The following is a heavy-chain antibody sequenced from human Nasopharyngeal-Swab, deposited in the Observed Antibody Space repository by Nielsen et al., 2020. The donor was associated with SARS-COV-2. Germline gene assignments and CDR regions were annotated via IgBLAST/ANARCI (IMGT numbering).Heavy chain of an antibody. CDR2: INHSGST. V-gene: IGHV4-34*01. Sequence: SETLSLTCAVYGGSFSGYYWSWIRQPPGKGLEWIGEINHSGSTNYNPSLKSRVPISVDTSKNQFSLKLSSVTAADTAVYYCARERQLPQYYYYYYYMDVWGKGTTVTVSS. CDR3: ARERQLPQYYYYYYYMDV. D-gene: IGHD2-2*01. J-gene: IGHJ6*03. CDR1: GGSFSGYY.